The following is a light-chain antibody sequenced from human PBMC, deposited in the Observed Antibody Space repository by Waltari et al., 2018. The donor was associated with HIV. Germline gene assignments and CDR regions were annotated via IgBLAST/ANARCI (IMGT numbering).Light chain of an antibody. J-gene: IGLJ1*01. V-gene: IGLV2-14*03. CDR3: SSYTRSTTLDAV. Sequence: QSALTQPPSVSGSPGQSITIPCSGTNSVVGGFNFVSWYQQHPGKAPQLIIFDVSHRPSGISNRFSGSKSGNTASLTISGLQAEDEADYYCSSYTRSTTLDAVFGTGTKVSVL. CDR2: DVS. CDR1: NSVVGGFNF.